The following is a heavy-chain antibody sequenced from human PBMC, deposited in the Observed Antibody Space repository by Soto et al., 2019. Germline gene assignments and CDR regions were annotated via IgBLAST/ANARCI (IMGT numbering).Heavy chain of an antibody. V-gene: IGHV1-69*13. CDR1: GGTFSSYA. D-gene: IGHD6-19*01. J-gene: IGHJ6*02. CDR2: IIPIFGTA. CDR3: ARDRKGSGWYNYYYGMDV. Sequence: AASVKVSCKASGGTFSSYAISWVRQAPGQGLEWMGGIIPIFGTANYAQKFQGRVTITADESTSTAYMELSSLRSEDTAVYYCARDRKGSGWYNYYYGMDVWGQGTTVTVSS.